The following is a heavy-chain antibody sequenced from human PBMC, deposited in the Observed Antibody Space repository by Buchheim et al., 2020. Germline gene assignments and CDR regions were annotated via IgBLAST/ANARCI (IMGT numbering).Heavy chain of an antibody. D-gene: IGHD2-21*02. CDR3: ARDLAYCGGDCYSGNWFDP. Sequence: QLQLQESGPGLVKPSETLSLTCTVSGGSISSSSYYWGWIRQPPGKGLEWIGSIYDSGSTYYNPCLKSRVTIYVDTSKKHFSLKLSSVTAADTAVYYCARDLAYCGGDCYSGNWFDPWGQGTL. V-gene: IGHV4-39*02. CDR2: IYDSGST. CDR1: GGSISSSSYY. J-gene: IGHJ5*02.